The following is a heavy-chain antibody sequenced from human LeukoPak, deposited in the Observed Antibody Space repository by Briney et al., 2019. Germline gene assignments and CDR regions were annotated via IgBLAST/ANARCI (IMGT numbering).Heavy chain of an antibody. J-gene: IGHJ4*02. CDR1: GFTFSSYW. CDR2: IKQDGSEK. CDR3: ARDWGRTVTTLGDFDY. V-gene: IGHV3-7*01. D-gene: IGHD4-17*01. Sequence: GGSLRLSCAASGFTFSSYWMSWVRQAPGKGLEWVANIKQDGSEKYYVDSVKGRFTISRDNAKNSLYLQMNSLRAEDTAVYYCARDWGRTVTTLGDFDYWGQGTLVTVSS.